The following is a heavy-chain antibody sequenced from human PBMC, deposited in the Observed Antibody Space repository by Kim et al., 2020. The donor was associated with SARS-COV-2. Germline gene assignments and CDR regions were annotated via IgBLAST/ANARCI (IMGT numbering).Heavy chain of an antibody. J-gene: IGHJ2*01. CDR3: ARVPSFGSCCSTICL. D-gene: IGHD2-2*01. Sequence: SETLSLTCTVSGGSMSGSSYFWAWLRPPPGKGLEWIGNGYYTGTSYYNPSLQSRVTISVDTSTTQFSLKLSPATAAATADYSCARVPSFGSCCSTICLWG. CDR2: GYYTGTS. V-gene: IGHV4-39*01. CDR1: GGSMSGSSYF.